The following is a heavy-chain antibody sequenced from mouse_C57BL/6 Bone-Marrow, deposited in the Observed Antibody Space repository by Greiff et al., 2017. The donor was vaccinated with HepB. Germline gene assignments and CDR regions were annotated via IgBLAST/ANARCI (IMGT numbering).Heavy chain of an antibody. V-gene: IGHV5-17*01. CDR3: AREYYGSSYPAY. CDR1: GFTFSDYG. CDR2: ISSGSSTI. J-gene: IGHJ3*01. D-gene: IGHD1-1*01. Sequence: EVKLVESGGGLVKPGWSLKLSCAASGFTFSDYGMHWVRQAPEKGLEWVAYISSGSSTIYYADTVKGRFTISRDNAKNTLFLQMTSLSSEDTAMYYCAREYYGSSYPAYWGQATLVTVSA.